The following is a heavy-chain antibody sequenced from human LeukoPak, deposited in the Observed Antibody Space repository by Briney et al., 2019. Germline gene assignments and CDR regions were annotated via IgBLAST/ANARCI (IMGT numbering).Heavy chain of an antibody. J-gene: IGHJ4*02. V-gene: IGHV3-23*01. CDR3: AREGYYGSGSPPSLYFDY. CDR2: IGGSGGST. Sequence: GGSLRLSCAASGFTVSSNYMSWVRQAPGKGLEWVSAIGGSGGSTYYADSVKGRFTISRDNSKSTLYLQMNSLRPEDTAIYYCAREGYYGSGSPPSLYFDYWGQGTLVTVSS. D-gene: IGHD3-10*01. CDR1: GFTVSSNY.